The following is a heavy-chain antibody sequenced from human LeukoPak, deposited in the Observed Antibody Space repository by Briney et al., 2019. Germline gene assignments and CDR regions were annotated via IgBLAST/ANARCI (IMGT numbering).Heavy chain of an antibody. V-gene: IGHV3-23*01. D-gene: IGHD6-19*01. CDR2: MSGSGSST. CDR1: GFTFKTYA. Sequence: GGSLRLSCAASGFTFKTYAMNWVRQVPGKGPERVSSMSGSGSSTDYADSVKGRFTISRDNSKNTLYLQMNSLRAEDTALYYCAKDAQGLVRGGIYFDFWGQGSLVTVSS. J-gene: IGHJ4*02. CDR3: AKDAQGLVRGGIYFDF.